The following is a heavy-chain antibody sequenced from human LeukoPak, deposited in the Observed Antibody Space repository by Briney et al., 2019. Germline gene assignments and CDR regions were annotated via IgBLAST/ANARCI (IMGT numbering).Heavy chain of an antibody. CDR1: GFTFSDYY. CDR2: ISSSGSTI. D-gene: IGHD2-2*01. J-gene: IGHJ3*02. Sequence: GGSLRLSCAASGFTFSDYYMSWIRQAPGKGLEWVSYISSSGSTIYYADSVKGRFTISRDNAKNSLYLQMNSLRAEDTAVYYCARVHCSSTSCYGDDAFDIWGQGTMVTVSS. V-gene: IGHV3-11*01. CDR3: ARVHCSSTSCYGDDAFDI.